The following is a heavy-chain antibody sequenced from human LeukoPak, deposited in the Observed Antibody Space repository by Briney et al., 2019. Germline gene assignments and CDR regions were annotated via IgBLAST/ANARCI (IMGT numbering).Heavy chain of an antibody. CDR1: GGSISSGDYY. CDR2: IYYSGST. V-gene: IGHV4-30-4*02. CDR3: ARVGGGSYYDFWSGYSYYYYYMDV. D-gene: IGHD3-3*01. J-gene: IGHJ6*03. Sequence: SETLSLTCTVSGGSISSGDYYWSWIRQPPGKGLEWIGYIYYSGSTYYNPSLKSRVTISVDTSKNQFSLKLSSVTAADTAVYYCARVGGGSYYDFWSGYSYYYYYMDVWGKGTTVTVSS.